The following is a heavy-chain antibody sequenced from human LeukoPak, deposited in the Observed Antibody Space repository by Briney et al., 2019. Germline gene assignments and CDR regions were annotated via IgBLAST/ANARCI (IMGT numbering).Heavy chain of an antibody. D-gene: IGHD1-26*01. V-gene: IGHV3-21*01. CDR2: ISSSSSYI. CDR3: AKGGAPLDWYFDL. CDR1: GFTFSSYS. Sequence: GGSLRLSCAASGFTFSSYSMNWVRQAPGKGLEWVSSISSSSSYIYYADSVKGRFTISRDNAKNSLYLQMNSLRAEDTAVYYCAKGGAPLDWYFDLWGRGTLVTVSS. J-gene: IGHJ2*01.